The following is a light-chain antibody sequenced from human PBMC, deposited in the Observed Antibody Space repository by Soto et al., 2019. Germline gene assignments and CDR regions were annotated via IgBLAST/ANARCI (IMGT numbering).Light chain of an antibody. Sequence: EIVLTQSPGTLSLSPGERATLSCRASQSVNSGYLAWYQQKPGQAPRLLIFGASSGPTGIPDRFSGSGSGTDFTLTISRLEPEDFAVYYCQLYGSSPWTFGQGTKVEIK. CDR1: QSVNSGY. CDR2: GAS. CDR3: QLYGSSPWT. J-gene: IGKJ1*01. V-gene: IGKV3-20*01.